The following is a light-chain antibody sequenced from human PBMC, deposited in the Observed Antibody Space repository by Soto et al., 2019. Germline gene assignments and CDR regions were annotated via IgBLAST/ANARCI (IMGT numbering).Light chain of an antibody. Sequence: MGLEQSGATVSLKAGESAALCWRANQSVGSSHLAWYQQKIGQAPRLLIYGASTRATGVSDRFSGCGSETGFTLSICRLEPEDFALYRSQRYGTSLQSAFARGTRLEIK. CDR3: QRYGTSLQSA. V-gene: IGKV3-20*01. CDR2: GAS. CDR1: QSVGSSH. J-gene: IGKJ5*01.